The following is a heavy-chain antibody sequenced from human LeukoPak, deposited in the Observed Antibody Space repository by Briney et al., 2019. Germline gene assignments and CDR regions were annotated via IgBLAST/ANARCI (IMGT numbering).Heavy chain of an antibody. J-gene: IGHJ4*02. D-gene: IGHD6-13*01. CDR2: IYYSGST. Sequence: SETLSLTCTVSGGSISSSSYYWGWIRQPPGQGLEWIGSIYYSGSTYYNPSLKSRVTISVDTSKNQFSLKLSSVTAADTAAYYCARHLSSSWYFDYWGQGTLVTVSS. V-gene: IGHV4-39*01. CDR1: GGSISSSSYY. CDR3: ARHLSSSWYFDY.